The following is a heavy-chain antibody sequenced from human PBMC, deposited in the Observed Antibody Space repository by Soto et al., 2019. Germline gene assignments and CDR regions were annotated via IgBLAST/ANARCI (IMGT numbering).Heavy chain of an antibody. CDR2: IXAYXXNX. CDR3: ARVRSGWYGGYYFDY. V-gene: IGHV1-18*01. Sequence: GASVKVYCKASGYTFTSYGISWVRQAPGQGVEWMGWIXAYXXNXXXXXKXXGRVTMTTDTSTSTAYMELRSLRSDDTAVYYCARVRSGWYGGYYFDYWGQGTLVTASS. J-gene: IGHJ4*02. D-gene: IGHD6-19*01. CDR1: GYTFTSYG.